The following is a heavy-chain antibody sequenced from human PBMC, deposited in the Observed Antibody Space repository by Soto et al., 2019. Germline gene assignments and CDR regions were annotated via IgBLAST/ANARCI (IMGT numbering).Heavy chain of an antibody. CDR2: ISYDGGNK. Sequence: QVQLVESGGGVVQPGRSLRLSCAASGFTFSSYSMHWVRQAPGKGLEWVTAISYDGGNKYYPDSLKGRFTISRDNSKTTLYLHMNSLSAEDTAVYYCAKDLVVLVTPYYARDVWCQGTTVSVSS. CDR1: GFTFSSYS. J-gene: IGHJ6*02. CDR3: AKDLVVLVTPYYARDV. V-gene: IGHV3-30*18. D-gene: IGHD3-22*01.